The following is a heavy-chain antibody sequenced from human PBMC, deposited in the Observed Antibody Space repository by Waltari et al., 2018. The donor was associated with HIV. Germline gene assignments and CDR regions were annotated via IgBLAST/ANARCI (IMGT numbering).Heavy chain of an antibody. CDR3: TADS. CDR1: GITLSDAW. J-gene: IGHJ4*02. Sequence: EVQLVESGGGLVKPGGSLRISCAASGITLSDAWLSWIRQAPGKGLGWVGRIKSKSEGGTTDYAAPVKGRFIISRDDSKNTLYLQMNSLRTKDTGVYYCTADSWGKGILVTVSS. V-gene: IGHV3-15*01. CDR2: IKSKSEGGTT.